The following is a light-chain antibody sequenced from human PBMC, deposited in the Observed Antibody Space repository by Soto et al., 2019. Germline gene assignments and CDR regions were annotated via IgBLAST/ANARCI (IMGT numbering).Light chain of an antibody. Sequence: EIQLTQSPSTLSASVRDRVAITCLASQSISNRLALYHQKPGKTPKLLIYDASNLGSGVPARFSGSGSGTDFTLTISSVQSEDFAIYYCQQYDHWPPYTVGQGTKVDTK. CDR3: QQYDHWPPYT. J-gene: IGKJ2*01. CDR2: DAS. V-gene: IGKV1-5*01. CDR1: QSISNR.